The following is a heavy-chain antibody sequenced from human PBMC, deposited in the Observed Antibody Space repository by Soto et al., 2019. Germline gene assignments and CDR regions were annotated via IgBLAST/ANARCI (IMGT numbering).Heavy chain of an antibody. J-gene: IGHJ1*01. V-gene: IGHV3-33*01. CDR2: IWYDGSNK. CDR3: ASYPMTTVTTLFFQH. Sequence: GGSLRLSCAASGFTFSSYGMHWVRQAPGKGLEWVAVIWYDGSNKYYADSVKGRFTISRDNSKNTLYLQMNSLRAEDTAVYYCASYPMTTVTTLFFQHWGQGTLVTVSS. CDR1: GFTFSSYG. D-gene: IGHD4-17*01.